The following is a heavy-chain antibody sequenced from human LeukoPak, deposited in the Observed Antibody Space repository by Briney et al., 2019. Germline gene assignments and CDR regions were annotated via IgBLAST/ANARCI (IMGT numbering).Heavy chain of an antibody. J-gene: IGHJ4*02. V-gene: IGHV3-23*01. CDR1: GFAFSAYA. CDR2: FSGRDDKT. D-gene: IGHD6-13*01. CDR3: AKEELAYGYSSSWQFDD. Sequence: GGSLRLSCAASGFAFSAYAMSWVRQAPGKGLEWVSAFSGRDDKTYYADSVKGRFTISRDNSKNTLYLQMNSLRAEDTAIYYCAKEELAYGYSSSWQFDDWGQRTLVTVSS.